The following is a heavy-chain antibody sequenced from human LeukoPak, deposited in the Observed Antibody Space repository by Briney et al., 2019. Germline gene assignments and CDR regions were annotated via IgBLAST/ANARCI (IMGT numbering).Heavy chain of an antibody. D-gene: IGHD6-13*01. CDR3: ARSETPARIAAALE. V-gene: IGHV1-8*01. CDR1: GYTFSSYD. J-gene: IGHJ4*02. CDR2: MNPNSGNT. Sequence: ASVKVSCKASGYTFSSYDINWVRQATGQGLEWMGWMNPNSGNTGYAQKFQGRVTMTRDTSTSTVYMELSSLRSEDTAVYYCARSETPARIAAALEWGQGTLVTVSS.